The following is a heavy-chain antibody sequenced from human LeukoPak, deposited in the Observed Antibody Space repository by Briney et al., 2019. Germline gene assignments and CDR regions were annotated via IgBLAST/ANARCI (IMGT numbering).Heavy chain of an antibody. CDR1: GVSIDSYH. V-gene: IGHV4-59*07. Sequence: SSDTLSLTCSVSGVSIDSYHWSRIPQPPGKGLEWIGYFYYTGSTNYSPSFEGRVTISEDTSKNQISLRLTSVTAADTAVYDCAGRTAATTRPFDYWGQGTIVTVSS. D-gene: IGHD2-21*02. J-gene: IGHJ4*02. CDR2: FYYTGST. CDR3: AGRTAATTRPFDY.